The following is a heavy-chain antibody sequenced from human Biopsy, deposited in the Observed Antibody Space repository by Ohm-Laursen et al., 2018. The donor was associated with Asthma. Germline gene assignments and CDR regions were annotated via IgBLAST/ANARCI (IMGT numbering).Heavy chain of an antibody. V-gene: IGHV1-69*10. J-gene: IGHJ6*02. CDR2: LIPVLGKP. Sequence: SVKPSCTASGDSFSNYAISWVRQDPGQGLEWMGGLIPVLGKPVHAQMFEGRVTITADETTSTAYMELSSLSSEDTAVYYCARGYSGSDRIVCYYSGLEVWGQGTTVTVSS. D-gene: IGHD5-12*01. CDR3: ARGYSGSDRIVCYYSGLEV. CDR1: GDSFSNYA.